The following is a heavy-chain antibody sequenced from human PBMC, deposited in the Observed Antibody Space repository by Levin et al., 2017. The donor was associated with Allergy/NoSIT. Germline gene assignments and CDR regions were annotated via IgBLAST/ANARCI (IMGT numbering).Heavy chain of an antibody. Sequence: GESLKISCAASGFTFSGYCMNWVRQAPGKGLEWVANIKQDGSEKYYVDSVEGRFTISRDNAKNSLYLQMNSLRVEDTAVYYCARGRRIYCSGGSCSSGYYGVDVWGQGTTVTVSS. D-gene: IGHD2-15*01. CDR2: IKQDGSEK. CDR3: ARGRRIYCSGGSCSSGYYGVDV. V-gene: IGHV3-7*01. J-gene: IGHJ6*02. CDR1: GFTFSGYC.